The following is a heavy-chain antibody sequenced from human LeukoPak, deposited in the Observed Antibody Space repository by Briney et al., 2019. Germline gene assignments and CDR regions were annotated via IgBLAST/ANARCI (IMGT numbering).Heavy chain of an antibody. CDR1: GFTFGDYA. J-gene: IGHJ6*02. V-gene: IGHV3-49*04. Sequence: GRSLRLSCTASGFTFGDYAMSWVRQAPGKGLEWVGFIRSKAYGGTTEYAASVKGRFTISRDDSISIAYLQMNSLKTEDTAVYYCTRDFLLGRYYGMDVWGQGTTVTVSS. D-gene: IGHD2-8*02. CDR3: TRDFLLGRYYGMDV. CDR2: IRSKAYGGTT.